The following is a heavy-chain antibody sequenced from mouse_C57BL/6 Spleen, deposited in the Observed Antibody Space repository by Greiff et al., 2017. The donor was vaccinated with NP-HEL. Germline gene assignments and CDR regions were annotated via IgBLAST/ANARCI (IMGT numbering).Heavy chain of an antibody. CDR1: GYTFTSYW. J-gene: IGHJ3*01. CDR2: IYPGSGST. Sequence: QVQLQQPGAELVKPGASMKMSCKASGYTFTSYWITWVKQRPGQGLEWIGDIYPGSGSTNYNEKFKSKATLTVDTSSSTAYMQLSSLTSEDSAVYYCARRFYGSSMAWFAYWGQGTLVTVSA. D-gene: IGHD1-1*01. V-gene: IGHV1-55*01. CDR3: ARRFYGSSMAWFAY.